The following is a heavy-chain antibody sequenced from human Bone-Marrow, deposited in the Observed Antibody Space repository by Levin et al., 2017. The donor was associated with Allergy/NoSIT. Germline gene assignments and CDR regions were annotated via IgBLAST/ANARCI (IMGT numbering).Heavy chain of an antibody. D-gene: IGHD3-9*01. CDR3: ARGDTYYDILTGYYRVVSFDY. CDR2: IKQDGSEK. CDR1: GFTFSSYW. Sequence: GESLKISCAASGFTFSSYWMSWVRQAPGKGLEWVANIKQDGSEKYYVDSVKGRFTISRDNAKNSLYLQMNSLRAEDTAVYYCARGDTYYDILTGYYRVVSFDYWGQGTLVTVSS. V-gene: IGHV3-7*01. J-gene: IGHJ4*02.